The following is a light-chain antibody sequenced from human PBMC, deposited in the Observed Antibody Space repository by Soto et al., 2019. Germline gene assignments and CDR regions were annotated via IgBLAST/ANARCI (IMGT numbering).Light chain of an antibody. Sequence: EIVLTQSPGTLSLSPGERATLSCRASQSVSSNYLAWYQQKPGQAPKLLIYGASSGATGIPDRFSGSGSGTDFTLTISRLEPEDFAVYYCQQYGSSPRKFGQGTK. CDR2: GAS. CDR3: QQYGSSPRK. J-gene: IGKJ1*01. CDR1: QSVSSNY. V-gene: IGKV3-20*01.